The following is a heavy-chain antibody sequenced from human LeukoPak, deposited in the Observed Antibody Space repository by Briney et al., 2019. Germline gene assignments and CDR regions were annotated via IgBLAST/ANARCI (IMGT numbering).Heavy chain of an antibody. CDR3: ARALVRGAPSMDV. D-gene: IGHD3-10*01. J-gene: IGHJ6*03. Sequence: ASVKVSCKASGYTSTSYYMHWVRQAPGQGLEWMGIINPSGGSTSYAQKFQGRVTMTRDTSTSTVYMELSSLRSEDTAVYYCARALVRGAPSMDVWGKGTTVTISS. CDR1: GYTSTSYY. CDR2: INPSGGST. V-gene: IGHV1-46*01.